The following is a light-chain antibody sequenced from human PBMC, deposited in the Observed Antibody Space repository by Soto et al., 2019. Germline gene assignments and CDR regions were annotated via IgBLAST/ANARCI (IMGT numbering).Light chain of an antibody. CDR3: ATWDRSLSVGV. V-gene: IGLV1-51*01. CDR2: DND. J-gene: IGLJ2*01. CDR1: SSNIGNNY. Sequence: QSVLTQPPSVSAAPGQKVTISCSGSSSNIGNNYVFRYQQLPGTAPKLLIYDNDKRPSGIPDRFSDSKSGTSATLGITGLQAGDEGDYYCATWDRSLSVGVFGGGTKLTVL.